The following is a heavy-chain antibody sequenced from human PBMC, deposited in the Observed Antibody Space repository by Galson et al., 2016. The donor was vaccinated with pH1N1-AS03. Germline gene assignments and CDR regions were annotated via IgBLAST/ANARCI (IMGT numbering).Heavy chain of an antibody. D-gene: IGHD3-3*02. CDR2: INWNSDNI. V-gene: IGHV3-9*01. Sequence: SLRLSCAASGFTFSSYAMHWVRQAPGKGLEWVSGINWNSDNIDYADSVRGRFTISRDNAKNSLYLQMNSLRDEDTALYYCAKDLGQVTAFVTVPDYWGQGTLVTVSS. J-gene: IGHJ4*02. CDR1: GFTFSSYA. CDR3: AKDLGQVTAFVTVPDY.